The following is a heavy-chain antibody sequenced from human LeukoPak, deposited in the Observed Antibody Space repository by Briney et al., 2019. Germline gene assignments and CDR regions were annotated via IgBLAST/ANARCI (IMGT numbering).Heavy chain of an antibody. CDR2: INPNSGGT. CDR1: GYTFTGYY. CDR3: ARDGRIQLWSSLAFHHSDY. D-gene: IGHD5-18*01. V-gene: IGHV1-2*02. J-gene: IGHJ4*02. Sequence: ASVKVSCKASGYTFTGYYMHWVRQAPGQGLEWMGWINPNSGGTNYAQKFQGRVTMTRDTSISTAYMELSRLRSDDTAVYYCARDGRIQLWSSLAFHHSDYWGQGTLVTVSS.